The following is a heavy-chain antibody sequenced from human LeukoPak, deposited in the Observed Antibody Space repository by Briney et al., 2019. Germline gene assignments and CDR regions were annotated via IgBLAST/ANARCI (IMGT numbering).Heavy chain of an antibody. CDR3: AKFPVEQQLVHNWFDP. CDR1: GFTFSSYG. J-gene: IGHJ5*02. Sequence: GGSLRLSCAASGFTFSSYGMHWVRQAPGKGLEWVAFIRYDGSNKYYADSVKGRFTISRDNSKNTLYLQMNSLRAEDTAVYYCAKFPVEQQLVHNWFDPWGQGTLVTVSS. V-gene: IGHV3-30*02. D-gene: IGHD6-13*01. CDR2: IRYDGSNK.